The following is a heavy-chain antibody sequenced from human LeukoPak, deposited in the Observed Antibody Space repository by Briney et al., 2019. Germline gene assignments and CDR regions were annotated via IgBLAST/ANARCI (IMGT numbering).Heavy chain of an antibody. CDR1: GGSISSGGYY. CDR2: VYYSGST. CDR3: ASLYYYDSSGRQTPFDY. D-gene: IGHD3-22*01. J-gene: IGHJ4*02. Sequence: SETLSLTCTVSGGSISSGGYYWSWIRQHPGKGLEWIGYVYYSGSTYYNPSLKSRVTISVDTSKNQFSLKLSSVTAADTAVYYCASLYYYDSSGRQTPFDYWGQGTLVTVSS. V-gene: IGHV4-31*03.